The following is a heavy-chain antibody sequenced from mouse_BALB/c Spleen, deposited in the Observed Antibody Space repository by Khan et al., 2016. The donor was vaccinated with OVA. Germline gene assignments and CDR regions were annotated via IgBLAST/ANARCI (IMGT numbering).Heavy chain of an antibody. CDR1: GYTFTSSV. V-gene: IGHV1S136*01. CDR3: ARNYRYDVYFDS. CDR2: IYPFNDGT. J-gene: IGHJ2*01. D-gene: IGHD2-14*01. Sequence: VQLQQSGPELVKPGASVKMSCTASGYTFTSSVIHWVRQKSGQGLDWIGYIYPFNDGTKYNEKFEGKATLTSDKSSSTAYMELSRLTSEDSAVYYCARNYRYDVYFDSWGQGTTLTVSS.